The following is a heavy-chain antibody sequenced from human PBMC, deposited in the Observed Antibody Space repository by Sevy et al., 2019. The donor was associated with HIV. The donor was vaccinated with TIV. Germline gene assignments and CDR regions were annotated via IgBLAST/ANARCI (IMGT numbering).Heavy chain of an antibody. CDR3: AHRRPGFTADWPFDY. CDR2: IFWDDDK. V-gene: IGHV2-5*02. Sequence: SGPTLVNPTQTLTLTCTFSGFSLSATGVSVGWIRQPPGKALEWLALIFWDDDKRYSPSLKTRLLITKDSSKNQVVLTMTDIDPMDTGTYFFAHRRPGFTADWPFDYWGQGALVTVSS. D-gene: IGHD3-9*01. J-gene: IGHJ4*02. CDR1: GFSLSATGVS.